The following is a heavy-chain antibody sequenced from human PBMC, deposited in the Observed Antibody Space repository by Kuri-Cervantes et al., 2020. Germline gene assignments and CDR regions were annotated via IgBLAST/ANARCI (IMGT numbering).Heavy chain of an antibody. V-gene: IGHV3-30-3*01. CDR1: GFTFSGYA. CDR3: AKDINVVVPAAMPSYYYYGMDV. J-gene: IGHJ6*02. CDR2: ISYDGSNK. Sequence: GESLKISCAASGFTFSGYAMHWVRQAPGKGLEWVAVISYDGSNKYYADSVKGRFTISRDNSKNTLYLQMNSLRAEDTAVYYCAKDINVVVPAAMPSYYYYGMDVWGQGTTVTVSS. D-gene: IGHD2-2*01.